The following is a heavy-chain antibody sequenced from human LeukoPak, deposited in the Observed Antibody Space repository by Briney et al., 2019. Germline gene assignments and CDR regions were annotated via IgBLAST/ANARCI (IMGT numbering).Heavy chain of an antibody. J-gene: IGHJ4*02. CDR1: GFIFSTYS. D-gene: IGHD1-26*01. Sequence: PGGSLRLSCTASGFIFSTYSMIWVRQAPGKGLEWVSALSATGGSAYYAASAQGRFTTSRDNSKNILYLEMNSLRVDDTAVYYCAKDTAPLGATKEFDHWGQGTLVTVSS. CDR2: LSATGGSA. CDR3: AKDTAPLGATKEFDH. V-gene: IGHV3-23*01.